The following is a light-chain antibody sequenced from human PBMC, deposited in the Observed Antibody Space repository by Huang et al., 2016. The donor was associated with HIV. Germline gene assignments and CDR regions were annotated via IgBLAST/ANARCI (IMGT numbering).Light chain of an antibody. V-gene: IGKV3-15*01. Sequence: EIVMTQSPATLSVSPGDRATLSCRASQRVSSNLAWYQQKPGQAPRLLISGASTRATGIPARFSGSGSGTEFTLTISSLQSEDFAVYYCQQYNNWPLTFGQGTRLEIK. J-gene: IGKJ5*01. CDR2: GAS. CDR3: QQYNNWPLT. CDR1: QRVSSN.